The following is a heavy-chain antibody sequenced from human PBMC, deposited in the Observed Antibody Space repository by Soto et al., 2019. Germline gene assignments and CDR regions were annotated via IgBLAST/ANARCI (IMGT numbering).Heavy chain of an antibody. V-gene: IGHV3-23*01. Sequence: EVQLLASGGGLVQPGGSLRLSCAASGFTFSDYAMTWVRQTPGKGLEWVSATTGSGTITYYADSVKGRFTISRDNSKNTLYLQMNSLRAEDTAIYYCARVSYSTGWSRVANWFDPWGQGTLVTVSS. CDR3: ARVSYSTGWSRVANWFDP. J-gene: IGHJ5*02. D-gene: IGHD6-19*01. CDR1: GFTFSDYA. CDR2: TTGSGTIT.